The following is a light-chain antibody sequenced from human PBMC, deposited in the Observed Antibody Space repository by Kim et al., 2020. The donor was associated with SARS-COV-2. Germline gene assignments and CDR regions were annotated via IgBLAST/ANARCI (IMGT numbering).Light chain of an antibody. CDR3: QAWDSSTYVV. J-gene: IGLJ2*01. V-gene: IGLV3-1*01. CDR2: QDS. CDR1: KLGDKY. Sequence: SPGQHAHITCCGDKLGDKYACWYQQKPGQSPVLVIYQDSKRPSGIPERFSGSNSGNTATLTISGTQAMDEADYYCQAWDSSTYVVFGGGTQLTVL.